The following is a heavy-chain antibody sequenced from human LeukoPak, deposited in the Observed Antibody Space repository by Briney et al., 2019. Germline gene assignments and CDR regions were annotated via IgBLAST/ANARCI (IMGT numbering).Heavy chain of an antibody. V-gene: IGHV3-23*01. J-gene: IGHJ4*02. D-gene: IGHD2-15*01. CDR2: ISGSRGST. CDR3: AKDKLAYCSGGSCYYFDY. Sequence: GGSLRLSCAASGFTFSSYAMSWVRQAPGKGLEWVSGISGSRGSTYYADSVKGRFTISRDNSKNTVYLQMNSLRAEDTAVYYCAKDKLAYCSGGSCYYFDYWGQGTLVTVSS. CDR1: GFTFSSYA.